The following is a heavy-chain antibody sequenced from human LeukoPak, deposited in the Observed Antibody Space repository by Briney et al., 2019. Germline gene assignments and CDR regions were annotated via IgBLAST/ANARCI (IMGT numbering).Heavy chain of an antibody. Sequence: GEFLKISRKGSGYSFHSFWIWWVRQMPGTGLWLIGIIYPGDSDTRYSPSFQGQVTISADKSISTAYLQWSSLKASDTAMYYCARPGYSGYDGAFDIWGQGTMVTVSS. CDR1: GYSFHSFW. V-gene: IGHV5-51*01. D-gene: IGHD5-12*01. CDR2: IYPGDSDT. CDR3: ARPGYSGYDGAFDI. J-gene: IGHJ3*02.